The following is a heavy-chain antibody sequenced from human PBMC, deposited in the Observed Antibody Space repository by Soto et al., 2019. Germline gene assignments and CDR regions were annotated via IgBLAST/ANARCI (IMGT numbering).Heavy chain of an antibody. V-gene: IGHV3-23*01. CDR1: GFTFSIYA. CDR2: ISASGGYT. J-gene: IGHJ4*02. CDR3: VKGEYYYDGSAYYPFDY. D-gene: IGHD3-22*01. Sequence: LRLSCAASGFTFSIYAMSWVRQAPGKGLEWVSGISASGGYTNYADSVEGRFTISRDNSKNTLYLQMDSLRAEDTAIYYCVKGEYYYDGSAYYPFDYWGQGRMVTVSS.